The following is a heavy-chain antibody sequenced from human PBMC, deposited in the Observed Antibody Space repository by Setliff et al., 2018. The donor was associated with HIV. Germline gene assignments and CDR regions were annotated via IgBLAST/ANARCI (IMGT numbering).Heavy chain of an antibody. D-gene: IGHD6-19*01. V-gene: IGHV6-1*01. CDR3: ARGSYGSVLL. CDR2: TCFRSKWYY. J-gene: IGHJ4*02. CDR1: GDSVSSNSAA. Sequence: SETLSLTCAISGDSVSSNSAAWNWIRQSPARGLEWLGRTCFRSKWYYNYAESVKSRITINPDTSKNQFSLQLNSVTPEDTAVYYCARGSYGSVLLWGQGTLVTVSS.